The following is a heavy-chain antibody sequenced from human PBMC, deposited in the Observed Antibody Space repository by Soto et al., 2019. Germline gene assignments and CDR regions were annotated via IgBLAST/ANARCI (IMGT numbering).Heavy chain of an antibody. CDR1: GYTFTSYG. V-gene: IGHV1-18*04. J-gene: IGHJ5*02. D-gene: IGHD3-3*01. Sequence: GASVKVSCKASGYTFTSYGISWVRQAPGQGLEWMGWISAYNGNTNYAQKLQGRVTMTTDTSTSTAYMELRSLRSDDTAVYYCARDPIRDFWCGYSKYNWFDPWGQGNLVTVSA. CDR2: ISAYNGNT. CDR3: ARDPIRDFWCGYSKYNWFDP.